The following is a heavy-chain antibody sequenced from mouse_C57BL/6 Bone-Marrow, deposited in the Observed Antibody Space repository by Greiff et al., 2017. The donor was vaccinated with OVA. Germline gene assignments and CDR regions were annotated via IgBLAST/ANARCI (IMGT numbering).Heavy chain of an antibody. J-gene: IGHJ2*01. CDR2: INPGSGGT. V-gene: IGHV1-54*01. D-gene: IGHD4-1*01. CDR3: ARSRELGRLYFDY. Sequence: QVHVKQSGAELVRPGTSVKVSCKASGYAFTNYLIAWVKQRPGQGLEWIGVINPGSGGTNYNAKFKGKATLTADKSSSPAYMQLSSLTSEDSAVYFCARSRELGRLYFDYWGQGTTLTVSS. CDR1: GYAFTNYL.